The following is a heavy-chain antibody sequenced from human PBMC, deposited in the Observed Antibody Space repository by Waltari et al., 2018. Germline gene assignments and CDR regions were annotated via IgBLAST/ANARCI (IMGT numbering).Heavy chain of an antibody. D-gene: IGHD6-19*01. J-gene: IGHJ4*02. CDR1: GFTFSSYA. CDR3: AKDLLAVAGTEPNDY. Sequence: EVQLLESGGGLVQPGGSLRLSCAASGFTFSSYAMSWVRQAPWKGLEWVSAISGRGGITYYADSVKGLFTISRDNSKITLYLHMNSLRAEDTAVYYCAKDLLAVAGTEPNDYWGQGTLVTVSS. V-gene: IGHV3-23*01. CDR2: ISGRGGIT.